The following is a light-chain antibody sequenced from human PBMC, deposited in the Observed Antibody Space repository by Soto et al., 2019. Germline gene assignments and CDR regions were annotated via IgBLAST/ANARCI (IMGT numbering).Light chain of an antibody. J-gene: IGLJ2*01. CDR3: SSYAGNNNVI. Sequence: QSALTQPPSASGSPGQSVTISCTGTSSDVGRYNYVSWYQQNPGKAPKLMIYEVTKRPSGVPDRFSGSKSGNTASLTVSGLQAEDEADYYCSSYAGNNNVIFGGGTKLTVL. V-gene: IGLV2-8*01. CDR2: EVT. CDR1: SSDVGRYNY.